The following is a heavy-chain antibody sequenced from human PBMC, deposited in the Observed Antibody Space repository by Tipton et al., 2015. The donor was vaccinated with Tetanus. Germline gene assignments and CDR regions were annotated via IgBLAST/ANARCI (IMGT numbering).Heavy chain of an antibody. J-gene: IGHJ4*02. CDR2: TYIRGTT. CDR1: GGSIASQY. CDR3: ARANYDSSKKGPFDS. Sequence: TLSLTCTVSGGSIASQYWSWIRQPAGKGLEWIGRTYIRGTTTYNPSLKSRVTLSIDTSKNQFSLKMTSVTAADTAVYYCARANYDSSKKGPFDSWGQGSLVIVSS. V-gene: IGHV4-4*07. D-gene: IGHD1-7*01.